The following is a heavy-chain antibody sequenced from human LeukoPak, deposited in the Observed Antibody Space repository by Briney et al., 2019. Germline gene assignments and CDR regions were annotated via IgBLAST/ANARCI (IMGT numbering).Heavy chain of an antibody. CDR3: AKDPSRIPAPHRSFGY. D-gene: IGHD6-13*01. CDR2: IRYDGSNK. V-gene: IGHV3-30*02. Sequence: PGGALRLSCAASGFTFSSFGMHWVRQAPGKGLEWVAFIRYDGSNKDYADSVKGRFTISRDNSKKTLYLQMNSLRAGDTAVYYCAKDPSRIPAPHRSFGYWGQGTLVTVSS. J-gene: IGHJ4*02. CDR1: GFTFSSFG.